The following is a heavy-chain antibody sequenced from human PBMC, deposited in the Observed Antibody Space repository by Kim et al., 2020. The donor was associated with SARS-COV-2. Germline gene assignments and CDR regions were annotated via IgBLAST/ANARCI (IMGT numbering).Heavy chain of an antibody. Sequence: VGSLRLSCAASGFTFSGSAIHWVRQASGKGLEWVGRIRSKSNSYATAYAASVKGRFTISRDDSKYTAYLQMNSLKTEDTAVYYCTNVPGTTLAFWDAFDFWGPGTMVTVSS. CDR1: GFTFSGSA. CDR2: IRSKSNSYAT. V-gene: IGHV3-73*01. CDR3: TNVPGTTLAFWDAFDF. J-gene: IGHJ3*01. D-gene: IGHD1-1*01.